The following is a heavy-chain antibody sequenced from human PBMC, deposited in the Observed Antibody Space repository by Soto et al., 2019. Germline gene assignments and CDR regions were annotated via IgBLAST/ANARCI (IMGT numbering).Heavy chain of an antibody. J-gene: IGHJ4*02. V-gene: IGHV3-74*03. D-gene: IGHD3-3*01. CDR2: IKPDGSYT. CDR3: GTGESGYLSY. Sequence: EVQLVESGGTLVQPGGSLRLSCAASGFTFSNSWLHWVRQAPGKGLVWVSRIKPDGSYTTYADSVKGRFTISRDNSKNTVYLQMNSLRVDGPAVYYCGTGESGYLSYWGRGTLVNVSS. CDR1: GFTFSNSW.